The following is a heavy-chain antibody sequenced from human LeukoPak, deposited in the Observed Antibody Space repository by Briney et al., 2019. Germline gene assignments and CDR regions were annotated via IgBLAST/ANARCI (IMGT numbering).Heavy chain of an antibody. CDR3: ARHGTSSPTRYIDY. V-gene: IGHV4-39*01. CDR1: GRSISSSSYY. Sequence: SETLSLTRTVSGRSISSSSYYWRWIRQPPGKGLEWIGSMYYSGSTYYNPSLKSRVTISADTSKNQFSLKLSSVTAADTAVYYCARHGTSSPTRYIDYWGQGTQVTVSS. D-gene: IGHD6-6*01. J-gene: IGHJ4*02. CDR2: MYYSGST.